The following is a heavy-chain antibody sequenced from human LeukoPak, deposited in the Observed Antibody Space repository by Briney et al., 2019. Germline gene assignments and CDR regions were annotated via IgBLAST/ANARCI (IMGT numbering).Heavy chain of an antibody. Sequence: GESLKISCKGSGYSFTSYWIGWVRQMPGKGLEWMGIIYPGDSDTRYSPSFQGQVTISADKSISTAYLQWSSLKASDTAMYYCARKGRGSSGWYSGYYFDYWGQGTLVTVSS. CDR1: GYSFTSYW. D-gene: IGHD6-19*01. CDR3: ARKGRGSSGWYSGYYFDY. J-gene: IGHJ4*02. V-gene: IGHV5-51*01. CDR2: IYPGDSDT.